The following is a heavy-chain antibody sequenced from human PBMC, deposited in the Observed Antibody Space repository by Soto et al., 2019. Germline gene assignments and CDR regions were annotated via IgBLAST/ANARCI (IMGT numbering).Heavy chain of an antibody. Sequence: PSETLSLTCTVSGGSISSYYWSWIRQPPGKGLEWIGYIYYSGSTNYNPSLKSRVTISVDTSKNQFSLKLSSVTAADTAVYYCAKATVVGYYYYGMDVWGQGTTVTVSS. CDR3: AKATVVGYYYYGMDV. J-gene: IGHJ6*02. CDR1: GGSISSYY. D-gene: IGHD4-17*01. V-gene: IGHV4-59*01. CDR2: IYYSGST.